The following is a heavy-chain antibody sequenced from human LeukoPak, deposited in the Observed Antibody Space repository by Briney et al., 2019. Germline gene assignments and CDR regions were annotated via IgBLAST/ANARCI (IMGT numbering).Heavy chain of an antibody. Sequence: ARSLRLSCAASGFTFSRYAMHWVRQAPGKGLEWVAVITYDGSNKYYADSVKGRFTISRDNSKNTLYLQMNSLRAEDTAVYYCARGPERTGVGTRYYYDMDVWGQGTTVTVSS. J-gene: IGHJ6*02. CDR3: ARGPERTGVGTRYYYDMDV. CDR2: ITYDGSNK. V-gene: IGHV3-30-3*01. CDR1: GFTFSRYA. D-gene: IGHD2-8*01.